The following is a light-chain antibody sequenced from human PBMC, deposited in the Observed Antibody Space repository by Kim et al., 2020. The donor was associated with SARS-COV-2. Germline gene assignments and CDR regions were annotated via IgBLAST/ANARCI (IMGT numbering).Light chain of an antibody. CDR2: AAS. J-gene: IGKJ4*01. Sequence: SESVGDRVTITCRASQSISSYLNWYQQKPGKAPKLLIYAASSLQSGVPSRFSGSGSGTDFTLTISSLQPEDSATYYCQQSYSTLTFGGGTKVDIK. V-gene: IGKV1-39*01. CDR1: QSISSY. CDR3: QQSYSTLT.